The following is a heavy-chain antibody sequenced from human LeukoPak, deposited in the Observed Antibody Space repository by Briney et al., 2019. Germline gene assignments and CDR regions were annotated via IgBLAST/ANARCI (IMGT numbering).Heavy chain of an antibody. CDR2: IWYDGSNK. CDR1: GFTFSSYG. D-gene: IGHD3-22*01. J-gene: IGHJ4*02. Sequence: GGSLRLSCAASGFTFSSYGMHWVRQAPGKGLEWVAVIWYDGSNKYYADSVKGRFTISRDNSKNTLYLQMNSLRAEDTAVYYCARERPSAYDSSGYYYFDYWGQGTLVTVSS. V-gene: IGHV3-33*01. CDR3: ARERPSAYDSSGYYYFDY.